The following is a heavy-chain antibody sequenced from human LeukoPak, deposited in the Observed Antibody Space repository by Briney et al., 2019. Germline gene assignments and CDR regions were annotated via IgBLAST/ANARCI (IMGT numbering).Heavy chain of an antibody. V-gene: IGHV3-23*01. D-gene: IGHD5-18*01. CDR3: AKAGGSYGLYSFGLDY. CDR1: GFTFSSYA. Sequence: HAGGSLRLSCAASGFTFSSYAMSWVRQAPGKGLEWVSAISGSGGSTYYADSVKGRFTISRDNSKNTLYLQMNSLRAEDTAVYYCAKAGGSYGLYSFGLDYWGQGTLVTVSS. CDR2: ISGSGGST. J-gene: IGHJ4*02.